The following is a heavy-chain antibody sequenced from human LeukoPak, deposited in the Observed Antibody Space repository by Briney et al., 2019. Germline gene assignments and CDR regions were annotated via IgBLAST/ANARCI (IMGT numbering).Heavy chain of an antibody. CDR1: GDSLIDFY. V-gene: IGHV4-59*08. J-gene: IGHJ4*02. Sequence: PSETLSLTCTVSGDSLIDFYWSWIRQPPGKGLEWIGYIYYSGTTNYNPSLKSRVTMSVDTSKNQFSLNLRSVTAADTAVYHCAKLKFDVLTGYYEALDYWGQGTLVTVSS. D-gene: IGHD3-9*01. CDR3: AKLKFDVLTGYYEALDY. CDR2: IYYSGTT.